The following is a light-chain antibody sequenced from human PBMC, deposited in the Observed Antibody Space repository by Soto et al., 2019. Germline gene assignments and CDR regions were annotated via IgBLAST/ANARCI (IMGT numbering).Light chain of an antibody. CDR1: QSISFY. CDR2: AAS. V-gene: IGKV1-39*01. J-gene: IGKJ1*01. Sequence: DIQMTQSPSSLSASVGDRVTITCRASQSISFYLNWYQQKPGKAPKVLIYAASSLQSGVPSGFSGSGSGTDFTLTISSLQPEDFASYYCRQSYTTPWTFGQGTNVDIK. CDR3: RQSYTTPWT.